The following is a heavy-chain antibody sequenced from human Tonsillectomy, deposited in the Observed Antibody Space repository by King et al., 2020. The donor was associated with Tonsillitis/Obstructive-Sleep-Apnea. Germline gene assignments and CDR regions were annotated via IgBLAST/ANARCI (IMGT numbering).Heavy chain of an antibody. CDR1: GFTFSSYA. D-gene: IGHD1-26*01. J-gene: IGHJ3*02. CDR3: AKDFGEEWEVFDI. Sequence: VQLVESGGGLVQPGGSLRLSCAAPGFTFSSYAMSWVRQAPGKGLEWVSAISGSGGRVYYADSRKGRFTISTDNSKSTLYLQMNSLRDQDTAVYYCAKDFGEEWEVFDIWGQGTMVTVSS. V-gene: IGHV3-23*04. CDR2: ISGSGGRV.